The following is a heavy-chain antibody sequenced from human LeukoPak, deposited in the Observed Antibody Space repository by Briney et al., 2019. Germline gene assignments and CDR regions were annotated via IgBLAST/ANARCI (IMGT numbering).Heavy chain of an antibody. CDR1: GYSISSGYY. J-gene: IGHJ4*02. CDR2: SYHSGST. Sequence: SETLSLTCTVSGYSISSGYYWGWIRQPPGKGLEWIASSYHSGSTYYNPSLKSRVSMSVDTSKSQFSLRLSSGTAADTAVYYCARNSHDDYVLWGQGSLVTVSS. CDR3: ARNSHDDYVL. V-gene: IGHV4-38-2*02. D-gene: IGHD4-17*01.